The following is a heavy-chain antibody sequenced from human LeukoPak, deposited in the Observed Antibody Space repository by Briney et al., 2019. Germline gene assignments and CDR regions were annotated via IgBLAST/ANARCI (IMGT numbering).Heavy chain of an antibody. CDR3: TTDFPTITMVRGVTYEDAFDI. J-gene: IGHJ3*02. D-gene: IGHD3-10*01. V-gene: IGHV3-15*01. CDR2: IKSKTDGGTT. Sequence: GGSLRLSCAASGFTFSNAWMSWVRQAPGKGLEWVGRIKSKTDGGTTDYAAPVKGRFTISRDDSKNTLYLQMNSLKTEDTAVYYCTTDFPTITMVRGVTYEDAFDIWGQGTMVTVSS. CDR1: GFTFSNAW.